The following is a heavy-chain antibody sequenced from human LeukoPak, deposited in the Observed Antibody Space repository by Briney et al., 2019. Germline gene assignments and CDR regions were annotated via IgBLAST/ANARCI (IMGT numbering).Heavy chain of an antibody. D-gene: IGHD2-21*01. V-gene: IGHV7-4-1*02. Sequence: ASVKVSCKTSGYTFTNYAINWVRQAPGQGLEFMGWINTGTGNPTYAQDFKGRFVFSLDTSVSTAYLQISILKPEDTAVYYCASMGSYPFDYWGQGTLVTVSS. CDR1: GYTFTNYA. J-gene: IGHJ4*02. CDR3: ASMGSYPFDY. CDR2: INTGTGNP.